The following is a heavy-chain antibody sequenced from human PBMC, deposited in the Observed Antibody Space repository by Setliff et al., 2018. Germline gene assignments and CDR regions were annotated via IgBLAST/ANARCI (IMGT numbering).Heavy chain of an antibody. J-gene: IGHJ4*02. Sequence: GASVKVSCKASGYTFISYGISWVRQAPGQGLEWMGRINPNSGGTNYAQKFQGRVTMTRDTSISTAYMDLSRLRSDDTAVYYCARDLYNSGSDYWGQGTLVTVSS. V-gene: IGHV1-2*06. CDR3: ARDLYNSGSDY. CDR1: GYTFISYG. D-gene: IGHD6-25*01. CDR2: INPNSGGT.